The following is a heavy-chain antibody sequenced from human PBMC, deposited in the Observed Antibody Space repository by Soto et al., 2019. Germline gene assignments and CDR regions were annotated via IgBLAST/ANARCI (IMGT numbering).Heavy chain of an antibody. Sequence: QVQLQQSGPRLVKPSETLSLTCTVSSGPDRSHNWGWIRQPPGRGLEWIRYVYYTGDTAYNPSLRGRVTIAAYPXXNDLALTLNSVTAADKAVYYCVRQGIDYLHGLVDVWGQGTTVSVSS. CDR3: VRQGIDYLHGLVDV. D-gene: IGHD4-17*01. CDR1: SGPDRSHN. J-gene: IGHJ6*02. CDR2: VYYTGDT. V-gene: IGHV4-59*08.